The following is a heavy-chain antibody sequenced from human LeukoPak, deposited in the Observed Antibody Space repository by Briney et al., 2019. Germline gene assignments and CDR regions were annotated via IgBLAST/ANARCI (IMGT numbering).Heavy chain of an antibody. CDR1: GYTFTGYY. Sequence: ASVKVSCKASGYTFTGYYMHWVRQAPGQGLEWMGWINPNSGGTNYAQKFQGRVTMTRDTSISTAYMELSRLRSDDTAVYYCAGRDRYRTRSGMDVWGQGTTVTVSS. V-gene: IGHV1-2*02. CDR2: INPNSGGT. J-gene: IGHJ6*02. D-gene: IGHD1-26*01. CDR3: AGRDRYRTRSGMDV.